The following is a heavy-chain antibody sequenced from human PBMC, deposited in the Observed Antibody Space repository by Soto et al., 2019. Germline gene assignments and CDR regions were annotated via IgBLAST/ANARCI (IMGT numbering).Heavy chain of an antibody. CDR2: INPKSGGT. Sequence: ASVKVSCNASGYTFSGYYIHWVRQAPGQGLEWMGWINPKSGGTKYTQKFQSRVTRTRDTSINTAYMDLSRVTSDDPAVYYCAREWTCYSAFDIWCQGTMVTVSS. D-gene: IGHD3-9*01. V-gene: IGHV1-2*02. CDR1: GYTFSGYY. CDR3: AREWTCYSAFDI. J-gene: IGHJ3*02.